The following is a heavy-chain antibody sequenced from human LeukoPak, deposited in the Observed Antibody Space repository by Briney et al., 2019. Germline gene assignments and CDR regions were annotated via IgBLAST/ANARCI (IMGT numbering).Heavy chain of an antibody. CDR1: GFTFRNYW. J-gene: IGHJ4*02. V-gene: IGHV3-7*01. Sequence: GGSLRLSCAASGFTFRNYWMSWIRQAPGRGLEWVANIKLDGTQKNYIQSVRGRFTISRDNARNFLYLQLSSLRAEDTAVYYCARDFWTDYWGQGTLVTVSS. D-gene: IGHD3/OR15-3a*01. CDR2: IKLDGTQK. CDR3: ARDFWTDY.